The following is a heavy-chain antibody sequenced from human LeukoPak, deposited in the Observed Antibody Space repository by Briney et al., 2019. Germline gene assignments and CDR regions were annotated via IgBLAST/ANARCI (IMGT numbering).Heavy chain of an antibody. J-gene: IGHJ4*02. CDR3: ANGGHIVVVPADN. D-gene: IGHD2-2*01. CDR1: GFTFSSYS. CDR2: ISGSGGST. V-gene: IGHV3-23*01. Sequence: GGSLRLSCAASGFTFSSYSMNWVRLAPGKGLEWVSAISGSGGSTYYADSVKGRFTISRDNSKNTLYLQMNSLRAEDTAVYYCANGGHIVVVPADNWGQGTLVTVSS.